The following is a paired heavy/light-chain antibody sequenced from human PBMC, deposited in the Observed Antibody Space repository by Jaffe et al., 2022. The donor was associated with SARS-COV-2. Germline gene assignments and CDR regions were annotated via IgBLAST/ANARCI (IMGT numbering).Light chain of an antibody. CDR2: AAS. Sequence: DIQMTQSPSSLSASVGDRVTITCRASQSISSYLNWYQQKPGKAPKLLIYAASSLQSGVPSRFSGSGSGTDFTLTISSLQPEDFATYYCQQSYSTRTFGQGTKVEIK. CDR1: QSISSY. V-gene: IGKV1-39*01. CDR3: QQSYSTRT. J-gene: IGKJ1*01.
Heavy chain of an antibody. CDR1: GGSISSYY. D-gene: IGHD3-10*01. CDR3: ARDRWLGVSTMVRGPNNYYYYYMDV. J-gene: IGHJ6*03. V-gene: IGHV4-59*01. CDR2: IYYSGST. Sequence: QVQLQESGPGLVKPSETLSLTCTVSGGSISSYYWSWIRQPPGKGLEWIGYIYYSGSTNYNPSLKSRVTISVDTSKNQFSLKLSSVTAADTAVYYCARDRWLGVSTMVRGPNNYYYYYMDVWGKGTTVTVSS.